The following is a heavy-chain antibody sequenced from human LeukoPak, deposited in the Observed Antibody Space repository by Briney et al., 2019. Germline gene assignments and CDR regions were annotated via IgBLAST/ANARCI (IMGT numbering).Heavy chain of an antibody. J-gene: IGHJ4*02. CDR3: AKAPSGYDSSGYYYGFDY. V-gene: IGHV3-11*04. CDR2: ISSSGSTI. Sequence: GGSLRLSCAASGFTFSDYYMSWIRQAPGKGLEWVSYISSSGSTIYYADSAKGRFTISRDNAKNSLYLQMNSLRAEDTAVYYCAKAPSGYDSSGYYYGFDYWGQGTLVTVSS. CDR1: GFTFSDYY. D-gene: IGHD3-22*01.